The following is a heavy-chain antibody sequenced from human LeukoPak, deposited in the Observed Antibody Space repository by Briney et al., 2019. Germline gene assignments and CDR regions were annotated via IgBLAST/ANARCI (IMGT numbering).Heavy chain of an antibody. CDR1: GYTFTSYG. CDR2: ISAYNGNT. Sequence: GASVKVSCKASGYTFTSYGMSWVRQAPGQGLEWMGWISAYNGNTNYAQKLQGRVTMTTDTSTSTAYMELRSLRSDDTAVYYCARGLEWLTRRHTWFDPWGQGTLVTVSS. D-gene: IGHD3-3*01. J-gene: IGHJ5*02. CDR3: ARGLEWLTRRHTWFDP. V-gene: IGHV1-18*01.